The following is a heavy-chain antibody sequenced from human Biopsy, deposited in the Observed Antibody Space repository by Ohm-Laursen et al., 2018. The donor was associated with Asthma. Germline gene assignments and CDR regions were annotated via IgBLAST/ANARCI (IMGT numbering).Heavy chain of an antibody. V-gene: IGHV3-30*18. J-gene: IGHJ4*02. CDR1: GFVLRSHA. Sequence: SSLRLSCAASGFVLRSHAMHWVRQAPGKGLEWVAVVSYDGGVVHYADSMKGRFTISRDNAKSTLYLQMNRLRTDDTAVYFCAKRRGYSDLTDFDDWGQGTLVTVSS. CDR3: AKRRGYSDLTDFDD. D-gene: IGHD3-3*01. CDR2: VSYDGGVV.